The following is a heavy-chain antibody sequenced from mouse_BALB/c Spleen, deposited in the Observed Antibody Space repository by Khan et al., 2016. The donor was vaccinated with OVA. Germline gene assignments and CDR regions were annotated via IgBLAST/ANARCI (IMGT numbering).Heavy chain of an antibody. CDR2: ISSGGST. V-gene: IGHV5-6-5*01. CDR3: ARDYWFTY. CDR1: GFTFSNYA. Sequence: EVELVESGGGLVKPGGSLKLSSAASGFTFSNYAMSWVRQTPEKRLEWVASISSGGSTYYPDSVKGRFTISRDNARNILYLQMSSLRSEDTAMYYCARDYWFTYWGQGTLVTVSA. J-gene: IGHJ3*01.